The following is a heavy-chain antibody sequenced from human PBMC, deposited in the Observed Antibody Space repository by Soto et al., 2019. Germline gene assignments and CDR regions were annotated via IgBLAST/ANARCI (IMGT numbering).Heavy chain of an antibody. V-gene: IGHV3-72*01. J-gene: IGHJ4*02. CDR2: TKHKAASYTT. Sequence: GGSLRLSCAASGFTFSSYGMHWVRQAPGKGLEWVGRTKHKAASYTTDYAASVNGRFTISRDDSKNTLYLQMNSLKTEDTPMYYCVPLQFSRWFYWGLGTLVTVSS. CDR3: VPLQFSRWFY. D-gene: IGHD4-4*01. CDR1: GFTFSSYG.